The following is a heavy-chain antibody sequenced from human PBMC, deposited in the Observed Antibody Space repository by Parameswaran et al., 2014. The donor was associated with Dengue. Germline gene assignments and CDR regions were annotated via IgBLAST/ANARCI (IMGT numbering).Heavy chain of an antibody. CDR3: ATGATLVVVITSRTYAFDI. D-gene: IGHD3-22*01. Sequence: WVRQAPGQGLEWMGGFDPEDGETIYAQKFQGRVTMTEDTSTDTAYMELSSLRSEDTAVYYCATGATLVVVITSRTYAFDIWGQGTMVTVSS. V-gene: IGHV1-24*01. J-gene: IGHJ3*02. CDR2: FDPEDGET.